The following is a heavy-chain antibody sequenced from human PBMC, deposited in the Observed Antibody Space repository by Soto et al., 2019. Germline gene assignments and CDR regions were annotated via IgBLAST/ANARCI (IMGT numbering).Heavy chain of an antibody. CDR1: GGSISSYY. CDR2: IYYSGST. Sequence: SETLSLTCTVSGGSISSYYWGWIRQPPGKGLEWIGYIYYSGSTDYDPSLKSRDNISEDTSKNQFSLKLSFVTAADTAVYYCARRWGTYFDFWGQGTLVTVS. V-gene: IGHV4-59*01. CDR3: ARRWGTYFDF. J-gene: IGHJ4*02. D-gene: IGHD7-27*01.